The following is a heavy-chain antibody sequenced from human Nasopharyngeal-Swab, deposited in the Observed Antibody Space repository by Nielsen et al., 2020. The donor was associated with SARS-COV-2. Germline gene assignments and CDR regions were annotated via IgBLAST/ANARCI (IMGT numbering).Heavy chain of an antibody. Sequence: GGSLRLSCAASGFTFDDYAMHWVRQAPGKGLEWVSGISWNSGSIGYADSVKGRFTISRDNAKNSLYLQMNSLRAEDTAVYYCARDSHYAEGGWGQGTLVTVSS. J-gene: IGHJ4*02. CDR1: GFTFDDYA. CDR2: ISWNSGSI. V-gene: IGHV3-9*01. CDR3: ARDSHYAEGG. D-gene: IGHD3-16*01.